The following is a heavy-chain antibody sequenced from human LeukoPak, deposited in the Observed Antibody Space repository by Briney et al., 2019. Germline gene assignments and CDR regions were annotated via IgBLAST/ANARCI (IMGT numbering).Heavy chain of an antibody. J-gene: IGHJ4*02. CDR2: ISKSGDST. CDR3: AKLSGWTGWFFDY. Sequence: GGSLRLSCAASGFTFSSYAISWVRQAPGKGLEWVSAISKSGDSTYYADSVKGRFTISRDNSKNTIYLQMNSLRVEDTAVYYCAKLSGWTGWFFDYWGQGAVVTVSS. D-gene: IGHD6-19*01. CDR1: GFTFSSYA. V-gene: IGHV3-23*01.